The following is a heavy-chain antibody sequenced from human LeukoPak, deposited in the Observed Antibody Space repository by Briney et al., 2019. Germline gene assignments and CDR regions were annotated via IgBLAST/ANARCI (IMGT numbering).Heavy chain of an antibody. Sequence: SETLSLTCTVSGGSISSSSYYWGWIRQPPGKGLEGNESIYYSGSTYYNPSLKSRVTISVDTSKNQFSLKLSSVTAADTAVYYCARDGVPIAVAGAFDYWGQGTLVTVSS. J-gene: IGHJ4*02. CDR2: IYYSGST. V-gene: IGHV4-39*07. CDR3: ARDGVPIAVAGAFDY. CDR1: GGSISSSSYY. D-gene: IGHD6-19*01.